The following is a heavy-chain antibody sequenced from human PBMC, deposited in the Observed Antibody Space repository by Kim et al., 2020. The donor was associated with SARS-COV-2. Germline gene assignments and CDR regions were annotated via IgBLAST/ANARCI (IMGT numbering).Heavy chain of an antibody. Sequence: NYAQNLQGRGTRTTDTSTSTALLELRSLRSDDTAVYFCARDRGYGDDTFDYWGQGTLVTVSS. CDR3: ARDRGYGDDTFDY. D-gene: IGHD4-17*01. J-gene: IGHJ4*02. V-gene: IGHV1-18*01.